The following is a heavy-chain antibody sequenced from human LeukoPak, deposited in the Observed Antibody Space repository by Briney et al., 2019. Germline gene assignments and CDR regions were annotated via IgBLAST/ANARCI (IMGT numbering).Heavy chain of an antibody. J-gene: IGHJ4*02. CDR3: ARDWGYQLLFGWSIDY. Sequence: GGSLRLSCAASGFTFSSYSMNWVCQAPGKGLEWVSSISSSSYIYYADSVKGRFTISRDNAKNSLYLQMNSLRAEDTAVYYCARDWGYQLLFGWSIDYWGQGTLVTVSS. V-gene: IGHV3-21*01. D-gene: IGHD2-2*01. CDR1: GFTFSSYS. CDR2: ISSSSYI.